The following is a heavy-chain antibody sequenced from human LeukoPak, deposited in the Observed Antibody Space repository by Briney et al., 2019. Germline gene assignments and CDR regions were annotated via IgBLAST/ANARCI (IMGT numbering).Heavy chain of an antibody. CDR2: IYYSGST. Sequence: SETLSLTCTVSGGSISSYYWSWTRQPPGKGLEWIGYIYYSGSTNYNPSLKSRVTISVDTSKNQFSLKLSSVTAADTAVYYCAREREWGGYSGYHEESAAGTSFGSWGQGTLVTVSS. V-gene: IGHV4-59*01. CDR3: AREREWGGYSGYHEESAAGTSFGS. CDR1: GGSISSYY. D-gene: IGHD5-12*01. J-gene: IGHJ4*02.